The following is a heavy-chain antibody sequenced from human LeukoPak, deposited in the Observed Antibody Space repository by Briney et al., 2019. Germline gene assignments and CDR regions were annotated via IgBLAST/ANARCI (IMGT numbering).Heavy chain of an antibody. V-gene: IGHV3-43*02. CDR1: GFTFSSYA. CDR2: ISGDGGST. D-gene: IGHD5-18*01. CDR3: AKDVGYSYGHYYFDY. Sequence: GGSLRLSCAASGFTFSSYAMSWVRQAPGKGLEWVSLISGDGGSTYYADSVKGRFTISRDNSKNSLYLQMNSLRTEDTALYYCAKDVGYSYGHYYFDYWGQGTLVTVSS. J-gene: IGHJ4*02.